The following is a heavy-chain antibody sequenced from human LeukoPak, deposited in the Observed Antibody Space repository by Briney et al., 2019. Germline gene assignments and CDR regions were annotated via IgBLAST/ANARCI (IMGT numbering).Heavy chain of an antibody. D-gene: IGHD2-15*01. Sequence: ASVKVSCKASGYTFTGYYMHWVRQAPGQGLEWMGWINPNSGGTNYAQKFQGRVTMTRDTSISTAYMELSRLRSDDTAVYYCASERLKYCSGGSCYPAAFDPWGQGTLVTVSS. CDR1: GYTFTGYY. V-gene: IGHV1-2*02. J-gene: IGHJ5*02. CDR3: ASERLKYCSGGSCYPAAFDP. CDR2: INPNSGGT.